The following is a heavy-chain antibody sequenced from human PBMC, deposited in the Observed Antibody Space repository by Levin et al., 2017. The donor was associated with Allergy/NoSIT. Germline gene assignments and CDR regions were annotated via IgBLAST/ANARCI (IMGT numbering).Heavy chain of an antibody. V-gene: IGHV3-66*01. CDR3: AITPGFSDY. Sequence: GGSLRLSCAASGFTVGNNYVAWVRQAPGKGLDWISVIYSGGGTYYADSVKGRFTISRDKSKNKVYLQMNSLRVEDTAVYYCAITPGFSDYWGQGTLVTVSS. CDR1: GFTVGNNY. D-gene: IGHD3-10*01. CDR2: IYSGGGT. J-gene: IGHJ4*02.